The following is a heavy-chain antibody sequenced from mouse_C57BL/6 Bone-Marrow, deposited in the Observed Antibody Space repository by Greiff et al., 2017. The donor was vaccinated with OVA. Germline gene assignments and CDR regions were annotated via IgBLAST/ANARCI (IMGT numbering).Heavy chain of an antibody. Sequence: QVQLQQSGAELARPGASVKMSCKASGYTFTSYTMHWVKQRPGQGLEWIGYINPSSGYTKYNQKFKDKATLTADTSSSTAYMQLSSLTSEDSAVYYCASALGRDFGYWGQGTTLTVSS. CDR3: ASALGRDFGY. CDR1: GYTFTSYT. J-gene: IGHJ2*01. CDR2: INPSSGYT. V-gene: IGHV1-4*01. D-gene: IGHD4-1*01.